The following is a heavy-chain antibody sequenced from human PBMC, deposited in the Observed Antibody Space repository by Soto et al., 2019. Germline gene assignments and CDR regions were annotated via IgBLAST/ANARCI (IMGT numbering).Heavy chain of an antibody. V-gene: IGHV4-30-4*01. CDR2: IYYSGST. CDR1: GGSISSGDYY. D-gene: IGHD4-17*01. CDR3: TRTFTVTIFDY. Sequence: SETLSLTCTVSGGSISSGDYYWSWIRQPPGKGLEWIGYIYYSGSTYYNPSLKSRVTISVDTSKNQFSLKLSSVTAADTAVYYCTRTFTVTIFDYWGQGTLVTVSS. J-gene: IGHJ4*02.